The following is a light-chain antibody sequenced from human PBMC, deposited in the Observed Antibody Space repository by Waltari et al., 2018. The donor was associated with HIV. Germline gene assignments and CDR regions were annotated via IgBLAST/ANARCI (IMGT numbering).Light chain of an antibody. CDR1: NIGGKS. V-gene: IGLV3-21*04. Sequence: SYVVTQPPSVSVAPGKTAKITCGGNNIGGKSVHWYQQKPGQAPVLVVYYDTNRPSGMPERLAGSKSGNTATLTSSRVEAGDEADYYCQVWDSSTDHRVFGGGTKLTVL. J-gene: IGLJ2*01. CDR3: QVWDSSTDHRV. CDR2: YDT.